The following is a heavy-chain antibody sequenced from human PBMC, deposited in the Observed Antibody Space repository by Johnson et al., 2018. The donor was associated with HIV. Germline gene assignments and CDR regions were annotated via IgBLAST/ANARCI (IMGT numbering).Heavy chain of an antibody. CDR3: ARDKVLDAFDI. Sequence: VQLVESGGGFVKPGGSLRLSCAASGFTFSDYYMSWVRQAPGKGLEWVSVIYSGGSTYYADSVKGRFTISRDNSKNTLYLQMNSLRAEDTAVYYCARDKVLDAFDIWGQGTMVTVSS. J-gene: IGHJ3*02. CDR1: GFTFSDYY. V-gene: IGHV3-66*01. CDR2: IYSGGST.